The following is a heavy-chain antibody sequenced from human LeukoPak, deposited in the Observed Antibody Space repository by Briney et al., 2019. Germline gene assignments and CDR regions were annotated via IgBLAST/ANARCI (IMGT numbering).Heavy chain of an antibody. J-gene: IGHJ4*02. D-gene: IGHD6-19*01. CDR3: ARGLIIAVAGWGPWELPPAGLDY. CDR1: GGSISSSNW. CDR2: IYHSGRT. V-gene: IGHV4-4*02. Sequence: PSGTLSLTCAVSGGSISSSNWWSWVRQPPGKGLEWIGEIYHSGRTNYNPSLKSRVTISVDKSKNQFSLKLSSVTAADTAVYYCARGLIIAVAGWGPWELPPAGLDYWGQGTLVTVSS.